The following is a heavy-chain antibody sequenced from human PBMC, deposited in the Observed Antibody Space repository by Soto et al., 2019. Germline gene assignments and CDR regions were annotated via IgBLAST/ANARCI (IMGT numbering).Heavy chain of an antibody. CDR3: ARTSLYDILTA. J-gene: IGHJ4*02. Sequence: SETLSLTCTVSGGSISSYYWSWIRQPPGKGLEWIGYIYYSGSTNYNPSLKSRVTISVDTSKNQFSLKLSSVTAADTAVYYCARTSLYDILTAWGQGTLVTVSS. CDR2: IYYSGST. D-gene: IGHD3-9*01. V-gene: IGHV4-59*01. CDR1: GGSISSYY.